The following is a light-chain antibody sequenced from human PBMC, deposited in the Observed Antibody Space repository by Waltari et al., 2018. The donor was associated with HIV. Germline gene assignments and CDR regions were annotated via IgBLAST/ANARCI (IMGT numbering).Light chain of an antibody. CDR1: QSISVW. Sequence: DIQMTQSPSTLSASVGDTVTITCRASQSISVWLARYQQRPGQAPKLLIYKASTLESWVPSRFSGSGSGTEFTLTISGLQPEDFATYYCHQYHTQHTFGQGTNLQI. J-gene: IGKJ2*01. V-gene: IGKV1-5*03. CDR2: KAS. CDR3: HQYHTQHT.